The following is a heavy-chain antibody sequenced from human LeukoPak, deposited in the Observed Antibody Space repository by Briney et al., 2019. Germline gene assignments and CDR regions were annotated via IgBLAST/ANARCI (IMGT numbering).Heavy chain of an antibody. J-gene: IGHJ4*02. D-gene: IGHD4-17*01. CDR2: IKQDGSQ. CDR3: ARGPDYGDRLDFFDY. CDR1: GFTFSRHW. Sequence: GGSVRLPCAASGFTFSRHWMGWVRQAPPKGPEGVASIKQDGSQYYVDSVKGRFIISRDNAKNSLYLQMNSLRAEDTAVYSCARGPDYGDRLDFFDYWGQGTLVTVSS. V-gene: IGHV3-7*01.